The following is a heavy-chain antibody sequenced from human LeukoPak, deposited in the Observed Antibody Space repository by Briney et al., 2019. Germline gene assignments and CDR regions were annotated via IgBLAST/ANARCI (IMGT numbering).Heavy chain of an antibody. V-gene: IGHV3-13*01. J-gene: IGHJ2*01. Sequence: GGSLRLSCAASGFTFSSYDIHWVRQATGKGLEWVSGIGTAGGIYYPGSVKGRFTISRENAKNSLYLQMNSLRAGDTAVYYCARAAYSSTWYSRYFDLWGRGTLVTVSS. CDR1: GFTFSSYD. CDR3: ARAAYSSTWYSRYFDL. D-gene: IGHD6-13*01. CDR2: IGTAGGI.